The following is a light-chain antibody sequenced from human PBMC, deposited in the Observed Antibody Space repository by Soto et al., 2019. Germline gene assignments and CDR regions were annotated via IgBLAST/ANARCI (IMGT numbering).Light chain of an antibody. CDR2: YDD. Sequence: QSVVTQAPSVSEAPRQRVTISCSGSSFNIGKNAVSWYQHLPGKSPKLLISYDDLRPSGVSDRFSGSKSGTSASLAISGLQFEDEGDYYCGVWDDSLNAVVFGGGTKVTVL. CDR1: SFNIGKNA. J-gene: IGLJ3*02. V-gene: IGLV1-36*01. CDR3: GVWDDSLNAVV.